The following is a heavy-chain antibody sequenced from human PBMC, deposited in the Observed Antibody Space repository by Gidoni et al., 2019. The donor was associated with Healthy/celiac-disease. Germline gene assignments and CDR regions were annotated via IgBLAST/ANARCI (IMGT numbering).Heavy chain of an antibody. Sequence: EVQLVASGGGLVKPGGSLRLSCEASGFTFRNAWMSWVRQAPGKGLEWVGRIKSKTDGGTTDYAAPVKGRVTISRDDSKNTLYLQMNSLKTEDTAVYYCTTSPYYYDSSGDYWGQGTLVTVSS. D-gene: IGHD3-22*01. CDR3: TTSPYYYDSSGDY. J-gene: IGHJ4*02. V-gene: IGHV3-15*01. CDR1: GFTFRNAW. CDR2: IKSKTDGGTT.